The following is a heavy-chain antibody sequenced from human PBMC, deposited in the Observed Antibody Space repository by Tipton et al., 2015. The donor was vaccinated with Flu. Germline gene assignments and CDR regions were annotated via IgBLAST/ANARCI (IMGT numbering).Heavy chain of an antibody. J-gene: IGHJ4*02. CDR2: ISGSGGST. D-gene: IGHD4-23*01. CDR3: AKAADASGGNPPD. V-gene: IGHV3-23*01. Sequence: SLRLSCAASGFTFSSYAMSWVRQAPGKGLEWVSAISGSGGSTYYADSVKGRFTISRDNSKNTLYLQMNSLRAGDTAVYYCAKAADASGGNPPDWGQGTLVTVSS. CDR1: GFTFSSYA.